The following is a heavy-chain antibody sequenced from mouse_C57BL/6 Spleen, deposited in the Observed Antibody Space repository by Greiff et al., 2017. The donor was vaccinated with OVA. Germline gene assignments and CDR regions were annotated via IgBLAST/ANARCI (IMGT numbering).Heavy chain of an antibody. V-gene: IGHV1-82*01. J-gene: IGHJ3*01. CDR2: LYPGDGDT. Sequence: VQLQQSGPELVKPGASVKISCKASGYAFSSSWMNWVKKRPGQGLAWIGRLYPGDGDTNSNGKFKGKAPLTADKSSSTAYMPLSSLTSEDSAVYFCARDYYGSRGFAYWGQGTLVTVSA. CDR1: GYAFSSSW. D-gene: IGHD1-1*01. CDR3: ARDYYGSRGFAY.